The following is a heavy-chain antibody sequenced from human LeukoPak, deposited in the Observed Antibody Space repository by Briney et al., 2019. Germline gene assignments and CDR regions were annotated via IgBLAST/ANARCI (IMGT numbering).Heavy chain of an antibody. J-gene: IGHJ4*02. CDR2: IHYGGTT. D-gene: IGHD2-21*01. Sequence: PSETLSLTCTVSGGSVGSSDSYWVWVRQPPGKGLEWVGSIHYGGTTHYNPSLKSRVTVSVDTSKNQFSLSLTSVTAADTAVYYCARRGLVVVPLWGQGTLVTVSS. CDR1: GGSVGSSDSY. CDR3: ARRGLVVVPL. V-gene: IGHV4-39*01.